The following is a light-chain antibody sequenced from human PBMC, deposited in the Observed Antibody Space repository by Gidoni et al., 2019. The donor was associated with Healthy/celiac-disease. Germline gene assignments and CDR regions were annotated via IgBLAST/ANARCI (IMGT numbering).Light chain of an antibody. CDR1: NIGSKS. Sequence: SYVLTQPPSVSVDPGKTARITCGGNNIGSKSVHWYQQKPGQAPVLVIYEDSDRPSGIPERFSGSNSGNTATLTISRVEAGDEADYYCQVWDSSSDHPVFGGGTKLTVL. CDR3: QVWDSSSDHPV. J-gene: IGLJ3*02. V-gene: IGLV3-21*04. CDR2: EDS.